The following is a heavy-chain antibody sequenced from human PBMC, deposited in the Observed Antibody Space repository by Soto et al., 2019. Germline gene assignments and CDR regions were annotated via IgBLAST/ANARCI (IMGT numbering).Heavy chain of an antibody. CDR2: ISGSGGST. CDR1: GFTFSSYA. J-gene: IGHJ6*04. CDR3: AKSPPLDSSGYVDCYYYGMDV. D-gene: IGHD6-19*01. V-gene: IGHV3-23*01. Sequence: GGSLRLSCAASGFTFSSYAMSWVRQAPGKGLEWVSAISGSGGSTYYADSVKGRFTISRDNSKNTLYLQMNSLRAEDTAVYYCAKSPPLDSSGYVDCYYYGMDVWGKGTTVTVAS.